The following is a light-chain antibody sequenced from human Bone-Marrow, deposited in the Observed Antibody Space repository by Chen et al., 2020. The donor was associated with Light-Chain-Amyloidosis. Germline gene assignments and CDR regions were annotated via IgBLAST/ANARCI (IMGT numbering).Light chain of an antibody. CDR3: QSYQGSSQGV. CDR2: EDD. V-gene: IGLV6-57*01. J-gene: IGLJ3*02. CDR1: SGSIATNY. Sequence: KFMLTQAHSVSEAAGKTVIISCTRSSGSIATNYVQWYQQRPGRSPTTVIYEDDQRPSGVPDRFSGSIDRSSNSASLAISGLKTEDEADYYCQSYQGSSQGVFGGGTKLTVL.